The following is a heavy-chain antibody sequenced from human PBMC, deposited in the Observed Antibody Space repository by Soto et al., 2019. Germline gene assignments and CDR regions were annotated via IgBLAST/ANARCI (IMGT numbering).Heavy chain of an antibody. Sequence: PGGSLRLSCAASGFTFNKYPMTWVRQAPGKGLEWVSGITGTSGSTYYADSVKGRFTISRDNSKNTRYLQMNSLRAEDTAVYYCAKWAQYCSSIPCFIDYRGQGTLVTVSS. D-gene: IGHD2-2*01. CDR3: AKWAQYCSSIPCFIDY. CDR1: GFTFNKYP. J-gene: IGHJ4*02. V-gene: IGHV3-23*01. CDR2: ITGTSGST.